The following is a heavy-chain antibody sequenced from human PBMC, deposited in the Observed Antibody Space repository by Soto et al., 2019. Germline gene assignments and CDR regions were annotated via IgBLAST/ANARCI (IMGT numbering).Heavy chain of an antibody. Sequence: QVTLQESGPALVKPTETLTLTCTFSGFSLKTNGVAVGWIRQPPGKAPEWLAHIYWDGDERYRPSLRRRLTIYKDTSKNQVVFTMTKMDPLDTATYYCAHISVLQLMDGWGPGTTVSVS. V-gene: IGHV2-5*02. D-gene: IGHD3-3*01. CDR1: GFSLKTNGVA. CDR2: IYWDGDE. CDR3: AHISVLQLMDG. J-gene: IGHJ6*02.